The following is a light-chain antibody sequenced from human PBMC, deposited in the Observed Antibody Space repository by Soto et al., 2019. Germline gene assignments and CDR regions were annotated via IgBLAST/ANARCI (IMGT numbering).Light chain of an antibody. Sequence: EVVLTQSPVTLSLSPGERATLSCRASQSFRGLLAWYQQKPGQAPRLLIYDAYNRAIGIPPRFSGSGSVTDFTLTISSLEPEDSALYYCQQRYVWPIPFGQATRLEIK. CDR3: QQRYVWPIP. CDR2: DAY. CDR1: QSFRGL. V-gene: IGKV3-11*01. J-gene: IGKJ5*01.